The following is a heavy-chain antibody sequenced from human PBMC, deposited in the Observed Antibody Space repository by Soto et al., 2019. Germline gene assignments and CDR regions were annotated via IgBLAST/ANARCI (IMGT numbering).Heavy chain of an antibody. CDR1: GFTFSTYA. CDR2: ISGSGGST. CDR3: AKKLGSDIVLMVYANDY. V-gene: IGHV3-23*01. Sequence: GXSLRLSCAASGFTFSTYAMIWVDQAPGKGPEWVSAISGSGGSTYYADSVKGRFTIPTDNSKNPLYLQMNSLRAEETAVYYCAKKLGSDIVLMVYANDYWGQGTLVTVSS. J-gene: IGHJ4*02. D-gene: IGHD2-8*01.